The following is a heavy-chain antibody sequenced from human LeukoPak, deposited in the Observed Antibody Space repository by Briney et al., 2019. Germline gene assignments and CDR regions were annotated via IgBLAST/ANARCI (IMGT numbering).Heavy chain of an antibody. D-gene: IGHD6-19*01. J-gene: IGHJ4*02. CDR3: ASLQWLDHYFDY. CDR2: IYYSGST. V-gene: IGHV4-39*01. Sequence: SETLSLTCTVSGGSISSSSYYWGWIRQPPGKGLEWIGSIYYSGSTYYNPSLKSRVTISVDTSKNQFSLELSSVTAADTAVYYCASLQWLDHYFDYWGQGTLVTVSS. CDR1: GGSISSSSYY.